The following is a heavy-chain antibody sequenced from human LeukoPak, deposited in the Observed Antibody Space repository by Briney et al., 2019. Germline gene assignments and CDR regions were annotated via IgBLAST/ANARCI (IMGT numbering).Heavy chain of an antibody. D-gene: IGHD2-2*02. J-gene: IGHJ4*02. Sequence: GGSLRLSCAASGFTLSKAWMSWVRQAPGKGLEWVGRIKSKSDGGTTDYAAPVKGRFTISRDDSKNTLYLHMDSLKTEDTAVYYCTSGGDCRTTSCYTDWGQGTLVTVSS. CDR2: IKSKSDGGTT. CDR3: TSGGDCRTTSCYTD. CDR1: GFTLSKAW. V-gene: IGHV3-15*01.